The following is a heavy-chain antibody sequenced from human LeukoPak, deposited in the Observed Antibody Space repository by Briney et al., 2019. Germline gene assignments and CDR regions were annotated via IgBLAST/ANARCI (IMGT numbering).Heavy chain of an antibody. CDR3: ARELDSSSWSGGRVWFDP. J-gene: IGHJ5*02. CDR1: GGSISSYY. CDR2: IYYSGST. V-gene: IGHV4-59*12. D-gene: IGHD6-13*01. Sequence: SETLSLTCTVSGGSISSYYWSWIRQPPGKGLEWIGYIYYSGSTSYNPSLKSRVTISVDTSKSQFSLRLSSVTAADTAVYYCARELDSSSWSGGRVWFDPWGQGTLVTVSS.